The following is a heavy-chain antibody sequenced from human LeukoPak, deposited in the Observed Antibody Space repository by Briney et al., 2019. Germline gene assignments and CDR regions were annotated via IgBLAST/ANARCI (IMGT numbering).Heavy chain of an antibody. CDR1: GFSFSTYA. CDR3: AEELPGALDF. D-gene: IGHD1-26*01. V-gene: IGHV3-23*01. Sequence: PGRSLRLSCTAYGFSFSTYAMNWVRQAPGKGLEWVSAISGSGASTYYADSVKGRFTISRDNSQNTVYLQMNSLRAEDTAVYYCAEELPGALDFWGQGTMVTVSS. CDR2: ISGSGAST. J-gene: IGHJ3*01.